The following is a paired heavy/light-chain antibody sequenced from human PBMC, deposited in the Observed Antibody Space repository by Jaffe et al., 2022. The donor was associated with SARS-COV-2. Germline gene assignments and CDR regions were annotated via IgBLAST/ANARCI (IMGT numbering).Heavy chain of an antibody. CDR2: ISAYNGNT. CDR1: GYTFTSYG. CDR3: ARGTRGIAVAGFNYYYYYGMDV. V-gene: IGHV1-18*01. Sequence: QVQLVQSGAEVKKPGASVKVSCKASGYTFTSYGISWVRQAPGQGLEWMGWISAYNGNTNYAQKLQGRVTMTTDTSTSTAYMELRSLRSDDTAVYYCARGTRGIAVAGFNYYYYYGMDVWGQGTTVTVSS. J-gene: IGHJ6*02. D-gene: IGHD6-19*01.
Light chain of an antibody. CDR3: QQYDNLPHYT. Sequence: DIQMTQSPSSLSASVGDRVTITCQASQDISNYLNWYQQKPGKAPKLLIYDASNLETGVPSRFSGSGSGTDFTFTISSLQPEDIATYYCQQYDNLPHYTFGQGTKLEIK. CDR1: QDISNY. CDR2: DAS. J-gene: IGKJ2*01. V-gene: IGKV1-33*01.